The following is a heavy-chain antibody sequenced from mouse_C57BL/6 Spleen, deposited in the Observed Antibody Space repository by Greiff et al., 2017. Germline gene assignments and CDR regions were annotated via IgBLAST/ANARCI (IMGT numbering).Heavy chain of an antibody. J-gene: IGHJ2*01. V-gene: IGHV1-18*01. D-gene: IGHD2-14*01. Sequence: VQLQQSGPELVKPGASVKIPCKASGYTFTDYNMDWVKQSHGKSLEWIGDINPNNGGTIYNQKFKGKATLTVDKSSSTAYMELRSLTSEDTAVYYCARMYYRNYFDYWGQGTTLTVSS. CDR1: GYTFTDYN. CDR3: ARMYYRNYFDY. CDR2: INPNNGGT.